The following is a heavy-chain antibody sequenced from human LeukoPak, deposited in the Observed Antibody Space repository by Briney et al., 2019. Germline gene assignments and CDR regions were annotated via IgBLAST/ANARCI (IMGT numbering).Heavy chain of an antibody. CDR3: ASGRTILYYYMDV. J-gene: IGHJ6*03. CDR2: IKPNSGDT. Sequence: ASVKVSCKASGYTFTGYYMHWVRQAPGQGLEWMGWIKPNSGDTNYAQKFQGRVTMTRDTSISTVYMELSRLRFDDTAVYYCASGRTILYYYMDVWSKGTTVTISS. V-gene: IGHV1-2*02. CDR1: GYTFTGYY.